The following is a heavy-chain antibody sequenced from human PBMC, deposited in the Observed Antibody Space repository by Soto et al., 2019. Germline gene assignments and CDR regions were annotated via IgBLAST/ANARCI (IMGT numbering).Heavy chain of an antibody. J-gene: IGHJ6*03. V-gene: IGHV3-7*01. CDR3: ARDSLAIILLYYYMDV. D-gene: IGHD5-12*01. Sequence: EVQLVESGGGLVQPGGSLRLSCAASGFTFSSYWMSWVRQAPGKGLEWVANIKQDGSEKYYVDSVKGRFTISRDNAKNSLYLQMNSLRAEDTAVYYCARDSLAIILLYYYMDVWGKGTTVTVSS. CDR1: GFTFSSYW. CDR2: IKQDGSEK.